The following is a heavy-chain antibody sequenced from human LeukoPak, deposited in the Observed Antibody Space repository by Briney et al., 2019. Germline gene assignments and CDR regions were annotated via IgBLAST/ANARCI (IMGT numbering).Heavy chain of an antibody. CDR3: ARVGPGDSPHYFHGMHV. J-gene: IGHJ6*02. D-gene: IGHD4-17*01. CDR1: GGSISSYY. V-gene: IGHV4-59*01. Sequence: NPSETLSLTCTVSGGSISSYYWSWIRQPPGKGLEWIGYIYYSGSTNYNPSLKSRVTISVDTSKNQFSLKLSSVTAADTAVYYCARVGPGDSPHYFHGMHVGPRDHGHRLL. CDR2: IYYSGST.